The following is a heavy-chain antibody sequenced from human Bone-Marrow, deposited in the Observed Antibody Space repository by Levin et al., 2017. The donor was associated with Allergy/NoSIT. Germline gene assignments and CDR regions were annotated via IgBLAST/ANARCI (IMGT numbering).Heavy chain of an antibody. CDR3: ARDLTLGGDS. V-gene: IGHV3-48*02. J-gene: IGHJ5*01. D-gene: IGHD1-26*01. CDR2: ISSRSTPT. Sequence: GESLKISCAASGFTFSSYSMNWVRQAPGKGLEWVSYISSRSTPTYYADSVKGRFTIYRDNAKNSLYLQMNSLRHEDTAVYYCARDLTLGGDSWGQGTLVTVSS. CDR1: GFTFSSYS.